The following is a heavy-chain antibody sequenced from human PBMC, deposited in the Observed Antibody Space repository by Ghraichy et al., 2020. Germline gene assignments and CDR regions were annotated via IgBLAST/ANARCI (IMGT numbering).Heavy chain of an antibody. V-gene: IGHV3-23*01. J-gene: IGHJ3*01. CDR2: LGADGRST. Sequence: GGSLRLSCVVSEFTFDGYPMTWVRQAPGKGLEWVSTLGADGRSTFYADSVKGRFTISRDKSKRTMYLQMNSLRADDTAVYYCAKEGGGLGEGAFDVWGQGTKVTVSS. D-gene: IGHD3-10*01. CDR3: AKEGGGLGEGAFDV. CDR1: EFTFDGYP.